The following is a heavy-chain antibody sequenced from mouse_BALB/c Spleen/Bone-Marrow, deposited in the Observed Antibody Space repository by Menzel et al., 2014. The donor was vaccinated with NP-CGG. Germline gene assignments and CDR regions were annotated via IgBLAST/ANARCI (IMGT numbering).Heavy chain of an antibody. CDR3: ARFGNYEGFAY. J-gene: IGHJ3*01. CDR2: IHPSDSET. D-gene: IGHD2-1*01. CDR1: GYSFTNYW. Sequence: QVQLKESGAELVRPGASVKLSCKASGYSFTNYWVNWVKQRPGQGLEWIGMIHPSDSETRLNQKFKDKATLTVDKSSSTAYMQLSSPTSEDSAVYYCARFGNYEGFAYWGQGTLVTVSA. V-gene: IGHV1-74*01.